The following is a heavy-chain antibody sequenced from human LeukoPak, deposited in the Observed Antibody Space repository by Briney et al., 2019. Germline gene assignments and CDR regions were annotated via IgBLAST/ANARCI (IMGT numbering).Heavy chain of an antibody. CDR3: ARGAAYYYDSSGYYEAFDI. CDR1: GFTFSSYS. J-gene: IGHJ3*02. CDR2: ISYDGSNK. D-gene: IGHD3-22*01. V-gene: IGHV3-30*03. Sequence: GGSLRLSCAASGFTFSSYSMNWVRQAPGKGLEWVAVISYDGSNKYYADSVKGRFTISRDNSKNTLYLQMNSLRAEDTAVYYCARGAAYYYDSSGYYEAFDIWGQGTMVTVSS.